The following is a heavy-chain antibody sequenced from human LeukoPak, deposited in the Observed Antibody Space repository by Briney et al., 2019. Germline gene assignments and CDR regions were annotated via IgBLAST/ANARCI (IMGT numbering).Heavy chain of an antibody. Sequence: SVKVSCKASGGTFSSYAISWVRQAPGQGLEWMGRIIPIFGTANYAQKFQGRVTITTDESTSTAYMELSSLRSEDTAVYYCARGLVGATSAFDIWGQGTMVTVSS. V-gene: IGHV1-69*05. CDR2: IIPIFGTA. CDR1: GGTFSSYA. CDR3: ARGLVGATSAFDI. D-gene: IGHD1-26*01. J-gene: IGHJ3*02.